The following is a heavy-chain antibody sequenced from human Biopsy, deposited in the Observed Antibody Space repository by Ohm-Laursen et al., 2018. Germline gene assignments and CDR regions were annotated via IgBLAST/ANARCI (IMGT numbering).Heavy chain of an antibody. CDR1: GLNFSAYG. V-gene: IGHV3-NL1*01. J-gene: IGHJ4*02. CDR2: IDSSAAST. Sequence: SLRLSCAASGLNFSAYGMHWVRQAPDKGLDWVSSIDSSAASTFYADSVKGRFTISRDNSKNTLFLQMNSLRAADTAIYYCASDLNGDPSAFDYWGQGTPVTVSS. CDR3: ASDLNGDPSAFDY. D-gene: IGHD4-17*01.